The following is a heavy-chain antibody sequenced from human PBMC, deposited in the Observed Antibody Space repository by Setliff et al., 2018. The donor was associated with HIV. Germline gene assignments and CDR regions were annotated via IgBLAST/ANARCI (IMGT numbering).Heavy chain of an antibody. D-gene: IGHD3-10*02. CDR3: ARDKGPPPVVHLDY. CDR2: ISSSGSTI. Sequence: GGSLRLSCAASGFTFSDYYMSWIRQAPGKGLEWFSYISSSGSTIYYADSVKGRFTISRDNAKNSLYLQMNSLRAEDTAMYYCARDKGPPPVVHLDYWGQGTLVTVSS. J-gene: IGHJ4*02. V-gene: IGHV3-11*01. CDR1: GFTFSDYY.